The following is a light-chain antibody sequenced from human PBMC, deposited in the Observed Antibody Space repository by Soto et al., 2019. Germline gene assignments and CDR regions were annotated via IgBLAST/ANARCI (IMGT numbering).Light chain of an antibody. CDR2: EGS. J-gene: IGLJ1*01. CDR3: CSYAGSSTYV. CDR1: SSDVGSYNL. V-gene: IGLV2-23*01. Sequence: QSALTQPASVSGSPGQSITISCTGTSSDVGSYNLVSWYQQHPGKAPKLMLYEGSKRPSGVSNRFSGSKSGSTASLTISGLQAEDESDYYCCSYAGSSTYVFGPGTKGTVL.